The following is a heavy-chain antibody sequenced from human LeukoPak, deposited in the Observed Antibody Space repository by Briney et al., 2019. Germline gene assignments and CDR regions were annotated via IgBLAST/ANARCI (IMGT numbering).Heavy chain of an antibody. CDR1: GFTFTSYW. CDR3: ARDHLTSSGYQVYYYMDV. J-gene: IGHJ6*03. CDR2: IKQDGSEQ. V-gene: IGHV3-7*03. D-gene: IGHD3-3*01. Sequence: GGSQRLSCAASGFTFTSYWMSWVRQAPGKGLEWVANIKQDGSEQYYVDSVKGRFTISRDNSKNTLYLQMNSLRAEDTAVYYCARDHLTSSGYQVYYYMDVWGKGTTVTVSS.